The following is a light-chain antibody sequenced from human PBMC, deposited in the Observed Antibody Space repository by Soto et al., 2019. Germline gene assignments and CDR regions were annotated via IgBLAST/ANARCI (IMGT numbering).Light chain of an antibody. V-gene: IGKV3-15*01. Sequence: EIVMTQSPATLSVSPGERATLSCRASQSVSSNLAWYQQKPGQAPRLLIYGASTRATGIPVRFSGSGSGTEFTLTISSLQSEDFAVYYCQQYNNLPGTFGQGTKVEIK. CDR1: QSVSSN. CDR3: QQYNNLPGT. J-gene: IGKJ1*01. CDR2: GAS.